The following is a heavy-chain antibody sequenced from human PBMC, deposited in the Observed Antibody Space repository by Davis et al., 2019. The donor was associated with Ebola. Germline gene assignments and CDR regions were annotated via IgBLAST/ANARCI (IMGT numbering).Heavy chain of an antibody. Sequence: GGSLRLSCAASGFTFSDCDMSWVRQAPVRGLEWVANIKQDGSEKQYVDSVRGRFTISRDNAKNSLYLQMNSLRAEDTAVYYCAIANRGPVADTGDYWGQGTLVTVSS. CDR2: IKQDGSEK. V-gene: IGHV3-7*03. CDR3: AIANRGPVADTGDY. CDR1: GFTFSDCD. J-gene: IGHJ4*02. D-gene: IGHD6-19*01.